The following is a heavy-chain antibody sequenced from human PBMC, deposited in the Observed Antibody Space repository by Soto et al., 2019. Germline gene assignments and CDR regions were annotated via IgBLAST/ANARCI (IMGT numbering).Heavy chain of an antibody. CDR2: IYHSGST. V-gene: IGHV4-30-2*01. J-gene: IGHJ4*02. D-gene: IGHD3-22*01. CDR1: GGSISSGGYS. Sequence: SETLSLTCAVSGGSISSGGYSWSWIRQPPGKGLEWIGYIYHSGSTYYNPSLKSRVTTSVDTSKNQFSLKLSSVTAADTAVYYCARQERYYYDSSGYYFDYWGQGTLVTVSS. CDR3: ARQERYYYDSSGYYFDY.